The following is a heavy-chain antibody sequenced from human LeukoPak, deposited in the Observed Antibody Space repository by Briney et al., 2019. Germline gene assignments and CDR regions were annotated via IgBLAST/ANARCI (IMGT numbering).Heavy chain of an antibody. J-gene: IGHJ3*02. CDR3: ARVDAFDI. Sequence: GGSLRLSCAASGFSFSDYYMSWVRQAPGKGLEWLSKISSNGKTTYYADSVKGRFTISRDNAKNSLSLQMGSLRADDTALYYCARVDAFDIWGQGTMVTVSS. CDR2: ISSNGKTT. V-gene: IGHV3-11*04. CDR1: GFSFSDYY.